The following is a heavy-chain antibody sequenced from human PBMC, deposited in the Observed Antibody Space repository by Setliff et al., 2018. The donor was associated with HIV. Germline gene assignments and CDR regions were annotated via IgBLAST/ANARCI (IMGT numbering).Heavy chain of an antibody. CDR2: IYSNGRT. CDR1: GGSISGTYY. V-gene: IGHV4-61*02. D-gene: IGHD3-16*01. J-gene: IGHJ4*02. Sequence: SETLSLTCSVSGGSISGTYYWNWIRQSAGQGLEWLGRIYSNGRTTHNPSLKSRVNISIDPFKNHFTLRLSSVTAADTAVYYCAGLGLGPEMDYWGQGTLVTVSS. CDR3: AGLGLGPEMDY.